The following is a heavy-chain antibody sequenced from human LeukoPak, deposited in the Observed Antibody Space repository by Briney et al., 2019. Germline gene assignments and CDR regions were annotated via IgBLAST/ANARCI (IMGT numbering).Heavy chain of an antibody. CDR3: ASWHEMATIWATFDY. CDR1: GGSIISHSYY. J-gene: IGHJ4*02. CDR2: IYSSGTT. Sequence: SETLSLTCTVSGGSIISHSYYWGWIRQPPGKGLEWIGSIYSSGTTYYNPSLKSRVTISIDTSKNQFSLKLSSVTAADTAVYYFASWHEMATIWATFDYWGQGTLVTASS. V-gene: IGHV4-39*01. D-gene: IGHD5-24*01.